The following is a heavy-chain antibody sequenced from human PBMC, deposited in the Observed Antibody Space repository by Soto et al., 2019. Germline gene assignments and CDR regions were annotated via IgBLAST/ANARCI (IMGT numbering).Heavy chain of an antibody. D-gene: IGHD6-25*01. Sequence: QVQLQESGPGLVKPSGTLSLTCAVSGDSIISDKWWSWGRQAPGKGLEWIGEIHHGGSSKYNPSLKSRVIISVDRSKNQFSLNLTSVTAADTAVYYCARGESQQQRDYWGQGTLVTVSS. CDR3: ARGESQQQRDY. J-gene: IGHJ4*02. CDR1: GDSIISDKW. V-gene: IGHV4-4*02. CDR2: IHHGGSS.